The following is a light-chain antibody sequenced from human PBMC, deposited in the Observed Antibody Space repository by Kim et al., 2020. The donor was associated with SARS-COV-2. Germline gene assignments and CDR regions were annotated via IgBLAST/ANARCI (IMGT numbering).Light chain of an antibody. Sequence: AAVGDRGTITWQASQDYRNYVKWDQQKPVKAPNLMIGDASNVETGVPSRVSGSGAETDITFTISSLQPEEIATYYWQQYRNLPLTFGGGTKVDIK. V-gene: IGKV1-33*01. CDR1: QDYRNY. CDR2: DAS. J-gene: IGKJ4*02. CDR3: QQYRNLPLT.